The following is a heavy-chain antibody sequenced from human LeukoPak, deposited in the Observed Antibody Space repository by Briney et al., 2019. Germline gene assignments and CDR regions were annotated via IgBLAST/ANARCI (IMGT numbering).Heavy chain of an antibody. CDR2: ISSSSSVI. Sequence: GGSLRLSCAASGFTFSSYSMNWVRQAPGKGLEWVSYISSSSSVIYYPDSVKGRFTISRDNAKNSLYLQMTSLTAEDTALYYCARDRRGDSYGPLDSWGQGTLVTVSS. D-gene: IGHD5-18*01. V-gene: IGHV3-48*01. CDR1: GFTFSSYS. CDR3: ARDRRGDSYGPLDS. J-gene: IGHJ4*02.